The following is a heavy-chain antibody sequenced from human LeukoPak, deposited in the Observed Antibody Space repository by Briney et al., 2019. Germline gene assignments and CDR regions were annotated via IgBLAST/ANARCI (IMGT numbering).Heavy chain of an antibody. CDR3: ARAVGGIKRNWFDP. CDR1: GFTFSSYW. J-gene: IGHJ5*02. V-gene: IGHV3-7*01. CDR2: IKQDGSEK. Sequence: GGSLRLSCAASGFTFSSYWMSWVRQAPGKGLEWVANIKQDGSEKYYVDSVKGRFTISRDNAKNSLYLQMNSLRAEDTAVYYCARAVGGIKRNWFDPWGQGTLVTVSS. D-gene: IGHD3-3*01.